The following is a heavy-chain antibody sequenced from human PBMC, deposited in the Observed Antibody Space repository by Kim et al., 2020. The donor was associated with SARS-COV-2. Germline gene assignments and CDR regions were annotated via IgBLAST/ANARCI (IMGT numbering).Heavy chain of an antibody. D-gene: IGHD3-10*01. CDR1: GGSISSSSYY. V-gene: IGHV4-39*01. Sequence: SETLSLTCTVSGGSISSSSYYWGWIRQPPGKGLEWIGSIYYSGSTYYNPSLKSRVTISVDTSKNQFSLKLSSVTAADTAVYYCARHRYYSYGSGSTLFPGPKYADYWGQGTLVTVSS. CDR3: ARHRYYSYGSGSTLFPGPKYADY. J-gene: IGHJ4*02. CDR2: IYYSGST.